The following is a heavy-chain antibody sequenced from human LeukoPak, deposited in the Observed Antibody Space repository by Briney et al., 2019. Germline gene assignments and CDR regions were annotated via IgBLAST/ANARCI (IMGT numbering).Heavy chain of an antibody. D-gene: IGHD3-22*01. Sequence: ASVKVSCKASGYTFTNYYMHWVRQAPGQGPEWMGVIDPSAGSTTYAQKFQGRVTMTRDTATSTVYMELSSLRSEDTAVYYCARAHYASSNIKVPFDVWGKGTTVTVSS. CDR1: GYTFTNYY. J-gene: IGHJ6*04. V-gene: IGHV1-46*01. CDR3: ARAHYASSNIKVPFDV. CDR2: IDPSAGST.